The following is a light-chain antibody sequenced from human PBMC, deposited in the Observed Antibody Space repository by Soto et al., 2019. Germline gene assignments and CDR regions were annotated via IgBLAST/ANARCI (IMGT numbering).Light chain of an antibody. V-gene: IGKV3-20*01. CDR1: QSLSNSY. Sequence: EIVLTQSPGTLSLSPGERATLSCRASQSLSNSYLAWYQQKPAQAPRLLIYHASSRATGIPDRFSGSGSGTDFTLTISGLEPEDFAVYYCQQYGSSPVTFGQGTKLEIK. CDR2: HAS. J-gene: IGKJ2*01. CDR3: QQYGSSPVT.